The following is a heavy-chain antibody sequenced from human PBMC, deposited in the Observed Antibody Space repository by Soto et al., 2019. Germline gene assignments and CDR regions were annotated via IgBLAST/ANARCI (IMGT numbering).Heavy chain of an antibody. CDR2: IYWDDDM. CDR3: GHSGLTSVWDS. Sequence: QITLKESLPTLVKPTQTLTLTCTFSGFSLSTYGEGVAWSSQPPGKALEWLALIYWDDDMPYSPSLRNSLTVAKDTSKNQVVVTMTNVDPMDKGTYVWGHSGLTSVWDSWGQGIAVTVSS. CDR1: GFSLSTYGEG. V-gene: IGHV2-5*02. D-gene: IGHD2-2*01. J-gene: IGHJ4*02.